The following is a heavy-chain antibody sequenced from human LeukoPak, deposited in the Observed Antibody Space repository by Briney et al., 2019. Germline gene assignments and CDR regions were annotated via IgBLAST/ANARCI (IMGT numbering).Heavy chain of an antibody. CDR2: IFYSGSA. D-gene: IGHD3-10*01. Sequence: SETLSLTCTVSGGSISSYYWSWIRQPPGKGLEWIGYIFYSGSANYNPSLKSRVTISVDTSKNRFSLKLSSVTTADTAVYYCARGEGSGSYSYNWFDPWGQGTLVTVSS. J-gene: IGHJ5*02. V-gene: IGHV4-59*01. CDR1: GGSISSYY. CDR3: ARGEGSGSYSYNWFDP.